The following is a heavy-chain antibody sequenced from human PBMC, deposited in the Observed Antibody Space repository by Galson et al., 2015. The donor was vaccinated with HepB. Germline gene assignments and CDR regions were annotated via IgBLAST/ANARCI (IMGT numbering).Heavy chain of an antibody. V-gene: IGHV1-69*13. CDR2: IIPIFGTA. J-gene: IGHJ6*02. CDR3: ARGAVVVAATPRIVSYGMDV. Sequence: SVKVSCKASGGTFSSYAISWVRQAPGQGLEWMGGIIPIFGTANYAQKFQGRVTITADESTSTAYMELSSLRSEDTAVYYCARGAVVVAATPRIVSYGMDVWGQGTTVTVSS. CDR1: GGTFSSYA. D-gene: IGHD2-15*01.